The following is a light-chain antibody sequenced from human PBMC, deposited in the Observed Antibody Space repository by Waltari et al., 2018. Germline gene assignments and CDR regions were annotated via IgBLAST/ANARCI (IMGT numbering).Light chain of an antibody. CDR2: AAS. V-gene: IGKV1-12*01. J-gene: IGKJ1*01. CDR1: QGISSA. Sequence: DVQMTQSPSSVSAPVGDRLTITRRASQGISSALAWYQPKPGKAPKLLTYAASTLRDGTPSRVSGSGSGTDFTLTISSLQPEDFATYYGQQGDTVPPTFGQGTKVEIK. CDR3: QQGDTVPPT.